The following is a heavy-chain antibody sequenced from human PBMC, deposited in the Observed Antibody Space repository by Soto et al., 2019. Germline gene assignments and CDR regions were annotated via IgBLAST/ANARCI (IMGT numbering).Heavy chain of an antibody. CDR1: GFTFSSYS. V-gene: IGHV3-48*02. D-gene: IGHD5-18*01. J-gene: IGHJ6*02. CDR2: ISSSSSTI. Sequence: GGSLRLSCAASGFTFSSYSMNWVRQAPGKGLEWVSYISSSSSTIYYADSVKGRFTISRDNAKNSLYLQMNSLRDEDTAVYYCARDPPVYSYGTVYYYYYGMDVWGQGTTVTVSS. CDR3: ARDPPVYSYGTVYYYYYGMDV.